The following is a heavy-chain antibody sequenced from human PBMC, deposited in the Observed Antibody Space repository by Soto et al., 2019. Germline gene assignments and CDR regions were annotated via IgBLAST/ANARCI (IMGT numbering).Heavy chain of an antibody. CDR1: GCTFSSYG. J-gene: IGHJ4*02. Sequence: GGSLRLSCAASGCTFSSYGMHWVRQAPGKGLEWVAVISYDGSNKYYADSVKGRFTISRDNSKNTLYLQMNSLRAEDTAVYYCAIYSSGWYPLDYWGQGTLVTVSS. V-gene: IGHV3-30*03. CDR3: AIYSSGWYPLDY. CDR2: ISYDGSNK. D-gene: IGHD6-19*01.